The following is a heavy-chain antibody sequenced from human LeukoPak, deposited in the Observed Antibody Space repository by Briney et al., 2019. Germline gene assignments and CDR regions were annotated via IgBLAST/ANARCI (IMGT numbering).Heavy chain of an antibody. D-gene: IGHD3-22*01. V-gene: IGHV3-30-3*01. Sequence: PGGSLRLSCAASGFTFSSYAMHWVRQAPGKGLEWVAVISYDGSNKYYADSVKGRFTISRDNSKNTLYLQMNSLRAEDTAVYYCARAPFRYYDSSEDYLLFDYWGQGTLVTVSS. CDR3: ARAPFRYYDSSEDYLLFDY. J-gene: IGHJ4*02. CDR1: GFTFSSYA. CDR2: ISYDGSNK.